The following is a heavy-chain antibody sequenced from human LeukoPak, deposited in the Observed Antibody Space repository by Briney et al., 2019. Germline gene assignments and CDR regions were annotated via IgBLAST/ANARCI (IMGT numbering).Heavy chain of an antibody. V-gene: IGHV3-30-3*01. CDR2: ISYDGSNK. J-gene: IGHJ4*02. CDR3: ARAGLAIAAVGLHFDS. D-gene: IGHD6-13*01. CDR1: GCTLRRYP. Sequence: GGALRLSCTASGCTLRRYPIHWVGPAPGKGVEGVAVISYDGSNKYYADTVKGRFTISRDNSKNTLYQQMNSLRPEDTALYYCARAGLAIAAVGLHFDSWGRGTLVTVSS.